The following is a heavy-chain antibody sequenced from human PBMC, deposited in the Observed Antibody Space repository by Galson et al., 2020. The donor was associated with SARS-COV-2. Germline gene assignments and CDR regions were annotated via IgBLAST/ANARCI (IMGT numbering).Heavy chain of an antibody. J-gene: IGHJ4*02. V-gene: IGHV3-33*06. Sequence: GESLKISCAASGFPFSSSGMHWVRQAPGKGLEWVAVIWYDGSNKYYADSVKGRFTISRDNSKNTLYLQMNSLRAADTAGYYCAKDMLLWFGELSNGTPLDYWGQGTLVTVSS. D-gene: IGHD3-10*01. CDR3: AKDMLLWFGELSNGTPLDY. CDR1: GFPFSSSG. CDR2: IWYDGSNK.